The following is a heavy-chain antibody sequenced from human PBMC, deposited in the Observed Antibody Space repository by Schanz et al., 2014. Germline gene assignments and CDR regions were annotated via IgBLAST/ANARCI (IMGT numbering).Heavy chain of an antibody. CDR2: ITRQGTT. D-gene: IGHD6-19*01. CDR3: ASVIMVAGNHRDGRDV. J-gene: IGHJ6*02. Sequence: EVQLLESGGGLVQPGGSLRLSCTVSGFTVNNYAMNWVRQAPGRGLEWVSGITRQGTTYYADFVKGRFSISRDLSSNTLYLQMNSLRADDSAIYYCASVIMVAGNHRDGRDVWGQGTTVIVSS. V-gene: IGHV3-23*01. CDR1: GFTVNNYA.